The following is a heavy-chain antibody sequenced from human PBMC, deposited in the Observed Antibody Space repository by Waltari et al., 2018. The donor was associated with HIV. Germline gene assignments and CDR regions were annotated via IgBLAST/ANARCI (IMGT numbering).Heavy chain of an antibody. CDR1: DFTFNIYA. Sequence: EVQLLESGGGSVQPGGSLRLSCESSDFTFNIYAMSWVRQAPGKGLEWVSGISGSGGSSNYAAAVKGRFTISRDNSKNTLYLQKTSLRVDDTALYYCARAVNRVSRLLGYCFDYWGPGILVTVSS. J-gene: IGHJ4*02. CDR3: ARAVNRVSRLLGYCFDY. V-gene: IGHV3-23*01. D-gene: IGHD3-3*01. CDR2: ISGSGGSS.